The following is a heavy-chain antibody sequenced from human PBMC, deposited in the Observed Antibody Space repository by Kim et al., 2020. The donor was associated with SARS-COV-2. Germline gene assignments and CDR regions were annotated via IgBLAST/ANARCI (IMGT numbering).Heavy chain of an antibody. Sequence: GSTYYNPSLKRRVTISVDTSKNQPSLKLSSVNAADTVVYYCSRGLQWLYYWGQGTLVTVSS. D-gene: IGHD6-19*01. CDR3: SRGLQWLYY. J-gene: IGHJ4*02. CDR2: GST. V-gene: IGHV4-39*01.